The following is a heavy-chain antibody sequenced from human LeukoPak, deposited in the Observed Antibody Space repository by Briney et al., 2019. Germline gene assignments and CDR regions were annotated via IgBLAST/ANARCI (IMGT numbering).Heavy chain of an antibody. CDR1: GGSFSGYY. J-gene: IGHJ2*01. D-gene: IGHD1-26*01. Sequence: KPSETLSLTCAVYGGSFSGYYWSWIRQPPGKGLEWIGEINHSGSTNYNPSLKSRVTISVDTSKNQFSLKLSSVTAADTAVYYCARSKWELILCFVLWGRGTLVTVSS. CDR2: INHSGST. CDR3: ARSKWELILCFVL. V-gene: IGHV4-34*01.